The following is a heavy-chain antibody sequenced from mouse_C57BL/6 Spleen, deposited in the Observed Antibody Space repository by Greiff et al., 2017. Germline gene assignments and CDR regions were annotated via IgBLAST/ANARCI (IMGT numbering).Heavy chain of an antibody. CDR2: IDPSDGYT. CDR3: ARVRGSRDYACDY. V-gene: IGHV1-50*01. D-gene: IGHD2-4*01. Sequence: VQLQQPGAELVKPGASVKLSCKASGYTFTSYWMQWVKQRPGQGLEWIGEIDPSDGYTNYNQKFKGKATLTVDTSSSTAYMQLSSLTSEDSAVYYCARVRGSRDYACDYWGQGTTLTVSS. J-gene: IGHJ2*01. CDR1: GYTFTSYW.